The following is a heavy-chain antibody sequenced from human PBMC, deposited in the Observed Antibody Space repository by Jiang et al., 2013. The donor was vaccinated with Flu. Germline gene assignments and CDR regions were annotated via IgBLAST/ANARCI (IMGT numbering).Heavy chain of an antibody. V-gene: IGHV1-18*04. D-gene: IGHD4-23*01. Sequence: GAEVKKPGASVKVSCKASGYTFSSYGISWVRQAPGQGLEWMGWISAYNGNIKYAQKFQGRVTMTTDTSTSTAYMELRSLRSDDTAVYYCARDYATAVEWVDPWGQGTLVTVSS. CDR3: ARDYATAVEWVDP. CDR2: ISAYNGNI. J-gene: IGHJ5*02. CDR1: GYTFSSYG.